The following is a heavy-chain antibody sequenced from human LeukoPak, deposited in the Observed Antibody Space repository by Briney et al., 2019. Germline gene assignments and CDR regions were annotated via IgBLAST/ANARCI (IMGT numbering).Heavy chain of an antibody. D-gene: IGHD3-22*01. CDR2: LHTDGSTT. V-gene: IGHV3-74*01. Sequence: GGSLRLSCAASGFTFSNYWMHWVRQIPGKGLVWVSRLHTDGSTTFYADSVKGRFTMSRDNPKSTLYLQMNSLTAEDTAIYYCAREGHYDTRGPDYWGQGTLVTVSS. CDR1: GFTFSNYW. CDR3: AREGHYDTRGPDY. J-gene: IGHJ4*02.